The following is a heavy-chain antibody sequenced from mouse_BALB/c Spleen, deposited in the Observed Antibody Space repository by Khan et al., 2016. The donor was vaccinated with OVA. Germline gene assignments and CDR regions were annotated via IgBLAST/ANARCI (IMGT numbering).Heavy chain of an antibody. J-gene: IGHJ3*01. Sequence: QIQLVQSGPELKKPGETVKISCKASGYTFTDYSMHWVKQAPGKGLKWIGWINTETGEPTYADDFKGRFAFSLETSASTAYLQINNLKNEDTATYFCARNFLYYYGSSPFAYWGQGTLVTVSA. CDR1: GYTFTDYS. CDR3: ARNFLYYYGSSPFAY. D-gene: IGHD1-1*01. CDR2: INTETGEP. V-gene: IGHV9-2-1*01.